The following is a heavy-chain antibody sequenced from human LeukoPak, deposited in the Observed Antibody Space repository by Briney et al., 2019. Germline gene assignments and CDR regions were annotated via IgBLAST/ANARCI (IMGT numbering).Heavy chain of an antibody. CDR3: ARVRPEKYGSLVGAPDY. J-gene: IGHJ4*02. V-gene: IGHV1-8*03. CDR1: GYTSTSYD. CDR2: MNPNSGNT. Sequence: GASVKVSCKASGYTSTSYDINWVRQATGQGLEWMGWMNPNSGNTGYAQKFQGRVTITRNTSISTAYMELSSLRSEDTAVYYCARVRPEKYGSLVGAPDYWGQGTLVTVSS. D-gene: IGHD1-26*01.